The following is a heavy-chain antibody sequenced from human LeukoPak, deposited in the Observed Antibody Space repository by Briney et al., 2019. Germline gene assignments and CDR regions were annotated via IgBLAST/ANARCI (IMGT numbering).Heavy chain of an antibody. D-gene: IGHD1-26*01. CDR3: ARVAGVSYNYFDS. Sequence: ASVTVSFQASGYTFITYGITWVRQAPGQGLEWMGWITPYNGDTNYAQTLQDRVTMTTDTSTSTAYMELRSLRSDDTAVYFCARVAGVSYNYFDSWGQATPVTFSS. CDR1: GYTFITYG. J-gene: IGHJ4*02. CDR2: ITPYNGDT. V-gene: IGHV1-18*01.